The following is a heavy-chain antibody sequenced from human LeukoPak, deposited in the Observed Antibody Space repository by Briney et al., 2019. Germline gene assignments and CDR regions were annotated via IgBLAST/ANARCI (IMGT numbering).Heavy chain of an antibody. CDR3: ATARGGY. Sequence: PGGSLRLSCAASAFTFSSYAMSWVRQAPGKGLEWVSGTSTSGGSTYYADSVKGRFTTSRDNSKNTLSLQMTSLRAEDTAVYYCATARGGYWGQGTLVTVSS. CDR1: AFTFSSYA. V-gene: IGHV3-23*01. J-gene: IGHJ4*02. CDR2: TSTSGGST. D-gene: IGHD2-15*01.